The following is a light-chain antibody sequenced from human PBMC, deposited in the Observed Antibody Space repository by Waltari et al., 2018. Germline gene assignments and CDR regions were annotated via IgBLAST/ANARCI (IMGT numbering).Light chain of an antibody. J-gene: IGKJ1*01. CDR2: GAS. Sequence: EIVMTQSPATLSFSPGERATLSCRASQSVSSNLAWYQQKPSQAPRLIIYGASTRATGIPARFSGSGSGTEFTLTISSLQSEDFAVYYCQQYNNWPHVTFGQGTKVEIK. CDR3: QQYNNWPHVT. CDR1: QSVSSN. V-gene: IGKV3-15*01.